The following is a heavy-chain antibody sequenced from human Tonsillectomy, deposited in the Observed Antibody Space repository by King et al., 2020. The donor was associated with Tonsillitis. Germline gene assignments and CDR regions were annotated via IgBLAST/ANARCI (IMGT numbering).Heavy chain of an antibody. J-gene: IGHJ4*02. CDR1: GGSFSGYY. CDR2: INHGGST. CDR3: ARAFSVTRLD. Sequence: VQLQQWGAGLLKPSETLSLTCAVYGGSFSGYYWSGIRQPPGKGLEWIVEINHGGSTNYNPSLKSRVTISVDTSKSQFSLKLNSVTAADTAVYYCARAFSVTRLDWGRGTLVTVSS. D-gene: IGHD4-17*01. V-gene: IGHV4-34*01.